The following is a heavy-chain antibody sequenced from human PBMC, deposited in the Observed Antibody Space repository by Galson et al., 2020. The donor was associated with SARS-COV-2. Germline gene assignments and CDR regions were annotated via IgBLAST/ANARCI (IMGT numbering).Heavy chain of an antibody. V-gene: IGHV4-38-2*02. CDR1: GYSISSGYY. Sequence: SETLSLTCTVSGYSISSGYYWGWIRQPPGKGLEWIGSIYHSGSTYYNPSLKSRVTISVDTSKNQFSLKLSSVTAADTAVYYCASLGGAGSIDYWGQGTLVTGSS. D-gene: IGHD6-13*01. CDR3: ASLGGAGSIDY. CDR2: IYHSGST. J-gene: IGHJ4*02.